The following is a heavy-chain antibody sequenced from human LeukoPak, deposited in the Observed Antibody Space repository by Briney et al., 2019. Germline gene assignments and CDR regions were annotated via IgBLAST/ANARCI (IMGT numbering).Heavy chain of an antibody. J-gene: IGHJ3*02. CDR1: GFFFSSYS. Sequence: GGSLRLSCAASGFFFSSYSMNWVRQAPGKGLEWVSSISSSSSYIYYADSVKGRFTISRDNAKNSLYLQMNSLRAEDTAVYYCARDRRWLQSGDAFDIWGQGTMVTVSS. CDR3: ARDRRWLQSGDAFDI. CDR2: ISSSSSYI. V-gene: IGHV3-21*01. D-gene: IGHD5-24*01.